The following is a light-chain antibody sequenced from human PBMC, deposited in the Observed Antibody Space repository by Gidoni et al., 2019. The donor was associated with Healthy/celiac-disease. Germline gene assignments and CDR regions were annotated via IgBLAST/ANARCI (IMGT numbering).Light chain of an antibody. Sequence: DIVMTQSPDSLAVSLGERATIHCKSSQSVLYSSNNKHYLAWYQQKPGQPPKLLIYWASTRESGVPDRFSGSGSGTDFTLTISSLQAEDVAVYYCQQYYSTLRTFGQXTKVEIK. CDR1: QSVLYSSNNKHY. CDR3: QQYYSTLRT. CDR2: WAS. J-gene: IGKJ1*01. V-gene: IGKV4-1*01.